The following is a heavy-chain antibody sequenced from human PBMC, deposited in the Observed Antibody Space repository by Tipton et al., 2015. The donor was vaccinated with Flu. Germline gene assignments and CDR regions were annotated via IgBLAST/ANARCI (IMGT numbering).Heavy chain of an antibody. J-gene: IGHJ4*02. CDR1: GGSVSGHY. CDR3: ARHGGYYFDY. D-gene: IGHD4-23*01. Sequence: LRLSCAVYGGSVSGHYWSWIHQPPGKGLEWIREINHSGRTNYNPSLKSRVTISVDTSKNQFSLKLSSVNAADTAVYYCARHGGYYFDYWGQGTLVTVSS. CDR2: INHSGRT. V-gene: IGHV4-34*01.